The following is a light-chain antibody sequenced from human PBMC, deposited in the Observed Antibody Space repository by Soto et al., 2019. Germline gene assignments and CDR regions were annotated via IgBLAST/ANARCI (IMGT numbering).Light chain of an antibody. V-gene: IGKV1-39*01. J-gene: IGKJ1*01. CDR1: QSISSY. CDR2: AAS. Sequence: DIQMTQSPSSLSASVGDRVTITCRASQSISSYLNWYQQKPGKAPKLLIYAASSLQSGGPSRFSGSGSGTEFTLTISSLQPEDFATYYCQQSYSTPWTFGQGTKVEIK. CDR3: QQSYSTPWT.